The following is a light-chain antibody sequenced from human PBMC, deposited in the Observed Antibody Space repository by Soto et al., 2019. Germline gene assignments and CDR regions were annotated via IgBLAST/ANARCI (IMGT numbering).Light chain of an antibody. Sequence: QSVLTQPASVSGSPGQSVTISCTGTSSDVGGYNYVSGYQHHPGEAPKLMIYEVTHRPSGVSNRFSGSKSGNTASLTISGLQAEDEADYYCSSYTSISTYVFGTGTKVTVL. V-gene: IGLV2-14*01. J-gene: IGLJ1*01. CDR2: EVT. CDR1: SSDVGGYNY. CDR3: SSYTSISTYV.